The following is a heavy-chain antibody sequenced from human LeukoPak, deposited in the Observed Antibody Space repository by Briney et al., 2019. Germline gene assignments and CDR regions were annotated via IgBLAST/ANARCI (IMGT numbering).Heavy chain of an antibody. CDR2: IRSSGSTI. CDR1: GGSISSGSYY. Sequence: LSLTCTVSGGSISSGSYYWSWIRQPAGKGLEWVSYIRSSGSTIYYADSVKGRFTISRDNAKNSLYLQMNSLRAEDTAVYYCARAKYYYDSSGYFWGQGTLVTVSS. V-gene: IGHV3-11*04. J-gene: IGHJ4*02. D-gene: IGHD3-22*01. CDR3: ARAKYYYDSSGYF.